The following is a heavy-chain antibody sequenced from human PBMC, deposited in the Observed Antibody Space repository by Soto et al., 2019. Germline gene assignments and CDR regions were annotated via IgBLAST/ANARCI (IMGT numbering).Heavy chain of an antibody. CDR2: IYYSGST. V-gene: IGHV4-39*01. CDR3: ARHKGVYDGVGGDYYYYMDV. J-gene: IGHJ6*03. CDR1: GGSISSSSYY. Sequence: QLQLQESGPGLVKPSETLSLTCTVSGGSISSSSYYWGWIRQPPGKGLEWIGSIYYSGSTYYNPSLKSRVTISVYTSKNQFSLKLSSVTAADTAVYYCARHKGVYDGVGGDYYYYMDVWGKGTTVTVSS. D-gene: IGHD5-12*01.